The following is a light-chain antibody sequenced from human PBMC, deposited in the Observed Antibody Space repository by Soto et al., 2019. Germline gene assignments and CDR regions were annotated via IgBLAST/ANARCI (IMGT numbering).Light chain of an antibody. J-gene: IGKJ4*01. CDR2: GAS. CDR3: QQYDNWPSRT. Sequence: IGVTRSAAALSVSPGERATLSCRASTSFXRNFAWYKRKPGQAPRLLIXGASTRATGIPATFSGSGSGKEFTLTISSLQSEDFAIYYCQQYDNWPSRTVGGGTKVEIK. CDR1: TSFXRN. V-gene: IGKV3-15*01.